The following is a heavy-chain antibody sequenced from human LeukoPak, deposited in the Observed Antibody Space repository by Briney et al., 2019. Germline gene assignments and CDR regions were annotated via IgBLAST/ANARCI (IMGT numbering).Heavy chain of an antibody. Sequence: KPSETLSLTCTVSGGSVSSGSYYWSWIRQPPGKGLEWIGYIYYSGSTNYNPSLKSRVTISVDTSKNQFSLKLSSVTAADTAVYYCARDPVVVVPAARVGYYYGMDVWGKGTTVTVSS. J-gene: IGHJ6*04. CDR1: GGSVSSGSYY. CDR2: IYYSGST. V-gene: IGHV4-61*01. D-gene: IGHD2-2*01. CDR3: ARDPVVVVPAARVGYYYGMDV.